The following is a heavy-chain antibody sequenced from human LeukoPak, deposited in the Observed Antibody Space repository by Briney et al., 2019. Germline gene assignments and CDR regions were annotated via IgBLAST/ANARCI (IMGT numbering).Heavy chain of an antibody. D-gene: IGHD2-21*02. Sequence: PGGSLRLSCAASGFTFSNAWMSWVRQAPGKGLEWVGRIKSKTGGGTTDYAAPVKGRFTISRDDSKNTLSLQMNSLKAEDTAVYYCTTCGGDCHWGQGTLVTVSS. V-gene: IGHV3-15*01. CDR1: GFTFSNAW. J-gene: IGHJ4*02. CDR2: IKSKTGGGTT. CDR3: TTCGGDCH.